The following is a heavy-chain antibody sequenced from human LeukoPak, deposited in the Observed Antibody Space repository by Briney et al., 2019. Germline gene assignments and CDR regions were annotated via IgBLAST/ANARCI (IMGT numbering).Heavy chain of an antibody. CDR2: ISSSSSYI. CDR1: GFTFSSYS. Sequence: KPGGSLRLSCAASGFTFSSYSMNWVRQAPGKGLEWVSSISSSSSYIYYADSVKGRFTISRDNAKNSLYLQMNSLRAEDTAVYYCARSSIFGVAQPPDDYWGQGTLVTVSS. J-gene: IGHJ4*02. D-gene: IGHD3-3*01. CDR3: ARSSIFGVAQPPDDY. V-gene: IGHV3-21*01.